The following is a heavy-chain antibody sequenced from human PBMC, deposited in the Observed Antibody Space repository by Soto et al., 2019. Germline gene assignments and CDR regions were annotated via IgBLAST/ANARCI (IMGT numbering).Heavy chain of an antibody. CDR2: ISAYNGNT. Sequence: QVQLVQSGAEVKKPGASVKVSCKASGYTFTSYGISWVRQAPGQGLEWMGWISAYNGNTNYAQKLQGRVTMTTDTSTSTAYMELRSLRSDDTAVYYCARDIVVVPAASTQPYYYYYYGMDVWGQGTTVTVSS. D-gene: IGHD2-2*01. J-gene: IGHJ6*02. CDR1: GYTFTSYG. CDR3: ARDIVVVPAASTQPYYYYYYGMDV. V-gene: IGHV1-18*01.